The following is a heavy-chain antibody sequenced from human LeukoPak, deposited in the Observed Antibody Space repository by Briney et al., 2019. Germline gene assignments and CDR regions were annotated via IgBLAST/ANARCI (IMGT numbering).Heavy chain of an antibody. D-gene: IGHD3-22*01. V-gene: IGHV3-66*02. Sequence: GGSLRLSCAASGFTVTSSYMSWVRQAPGKGLEWVAVLYSGDHTYYAGSVRGRFTISRDTSKNTLYLQMDSLRSEDTAEYYCARARCDSCGYGTWGQGTLVTVSS. J-gene: IGHJ5*02. CDR2: LYSGDHT. CDR3: ARARCDSCGYGT. CDR1: GFTVTSSY.